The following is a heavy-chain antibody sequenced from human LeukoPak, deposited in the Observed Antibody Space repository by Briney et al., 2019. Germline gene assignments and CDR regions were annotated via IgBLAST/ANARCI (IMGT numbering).Heavy chain of an antibody. CDR2: ISSSGSTI. D-gene: IGHD6-6*01. CDR3: ARDLRPEYSSSGWFDP. CDR1: GFTFSSYE. J-gene: IGHJ5*02. V-gene: IGHV3-48*03. Sequence: PGGSLRLSCAASGFTFSSYEMNWVRQAPGKGLEWVSYISSSGSTIYYADSVKGRFTISRDNAKNSLYLQMNSLRAEDTAVYYCARDLRPEYSSSGWFDPWGQGILVTVSS.